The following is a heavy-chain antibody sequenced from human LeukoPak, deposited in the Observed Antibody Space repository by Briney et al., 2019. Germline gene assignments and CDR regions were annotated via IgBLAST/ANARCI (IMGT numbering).Heavy chain of an antibody. J-gene: IGHJ4*02. CDR3: TRDSRYSYGLTTVVY. V-gene: IGHV3-11*01. Sequence: GGSLRLSCAASGFTFSDYYMSWIRQAPGKGLEWVSYICSSGSTIYYADSVKDRFTISRDNAKNSLYLQMNSLRAEDTAVYYCTRDSRYSYGLTTVVYWGQGTLVTVSS. CDR2: ICSSGSTI. CDR1: GFTFSDYY. D-gene: IGHD5-18*01.